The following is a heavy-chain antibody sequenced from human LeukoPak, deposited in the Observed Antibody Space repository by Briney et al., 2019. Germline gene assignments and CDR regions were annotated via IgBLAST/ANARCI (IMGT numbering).Heavy chain of an antibody. Sequence: QPGGSLRLSCAASGFTFSSYAMSWVRQAPGKGLEWVSAISGSGGSTYYADSVKGRFTISRDNSKNTLYLQMNSLRAEDTAVYYCAKTYYYDSSGYLPFDYWGRGTLVTVSS. CDR2: ISGSGGST. V-gene: IGHV3-23*01. CDR3: AKTYYYDSSGYLPFDY. CDR1: GFTFSSYA. D-gene: IGHD3-22*01. J-gene: IGHJ4*02.